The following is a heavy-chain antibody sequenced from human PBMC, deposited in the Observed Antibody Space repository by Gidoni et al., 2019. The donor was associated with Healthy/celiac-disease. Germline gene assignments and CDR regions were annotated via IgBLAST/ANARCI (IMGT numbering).Heavy chain of an antibody. CDR3: ARWYCSGGSCYFDY. J-gene: IGHJ4*02. D-gene: IGHD2-15*01. CDR2: IYSGGST. V-gene: IGHV3-66*01. Sequence: EVQLVESGGGLVQPGGSLRLSCAASGFTVSGNYMSWVRQAPGKGLEWVSVIYSGGSTYYADSVKGRFTISRDNSKNTLYLQMNSLRAEDTAVYYCARWYCSGGSCYFDYWGQGTLVTVSS. CDR1: GFTVSGNY.